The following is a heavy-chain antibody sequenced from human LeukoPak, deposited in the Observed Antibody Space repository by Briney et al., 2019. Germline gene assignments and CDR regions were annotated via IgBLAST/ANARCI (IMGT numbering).Heavy chain of an antibody. CDR2: IMPFFGTA. J-gene: IGHJ5*02. D-gene: IGHD4-17*01. V-gene: IGHV1-69*05. Sequence: SVKVSCKTSGGTFNNSAISWVRQAPGQGLEWLGGIMPFFGTASYAQKFQGRVTITKDESTRTVYLELTSLTSDDTAVYYCARDVHGDYGSGWFDPWGQGTLVSVSS. CDR3: ARDVHGDYGSGWFDP. CDR1: GGTFNNSA.